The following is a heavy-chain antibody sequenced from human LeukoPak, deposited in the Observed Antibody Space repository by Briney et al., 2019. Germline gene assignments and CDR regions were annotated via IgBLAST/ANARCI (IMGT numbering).Heavy chain of an antibody. V-gene: IGHV5-51*01. J-gene: IGHJ4*02. CDR3: ARQPLGSEVYYFDY. D-gene: IGHD7-27*01. CDR2: IYPGDSDT. Sequence: GESLKISCKVSEYTFTSYWIGWVRQMPGKGLEWMGIIYPGDSDTRYSPSFQGQVTISADKSISTAYLQWSSLKASDTAMYYCARQPLGSEVYYFDYWGQGTLVTVSS. CDR1: EYTFTSYW.